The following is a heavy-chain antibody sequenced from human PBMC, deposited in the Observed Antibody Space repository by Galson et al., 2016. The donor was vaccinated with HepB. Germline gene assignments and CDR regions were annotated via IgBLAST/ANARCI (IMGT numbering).Heavy chain of an antibody. J-gene: IGHJ4*02. CDR2: ISNDGSNY. Sequence: SLRLSCAASGFIFSTYAMHWVRQAPGKGLEWVAIISNDGSNYYSADSVKGRFTISRDDSKNTLWLQLNSLRAEDTALYYCAREGIFGSGWFYLDSWGQGTLVTVSS. CDR3: AREGIFGSGWFYLDS. V-gene: IGHV3-30-3*01. D-gene: IGHD6-19*01. CDR1: GFIFSTYA.